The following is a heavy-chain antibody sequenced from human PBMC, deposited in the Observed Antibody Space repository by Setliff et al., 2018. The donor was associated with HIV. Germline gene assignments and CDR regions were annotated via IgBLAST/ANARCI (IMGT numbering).Heavy chain of an antibody. Sequence: GGSLRLSCAASGFTFSSYSMNWVRQAPGKGLEWVSSISTSSSYIYYADSVKGRFTISRDNAKNSLYLQMNRLRAEDTAVYYCARGPPYYYDSSGYYGLGAFDIWGQGTMVTVSS. V-gene: IGHV3-21*01. CDR2: ISTSSSYI. CDR3: ARGPPYYYDSSGYYGLGAFDI. J-gene: IGHJ3*02. CDR1: GFTFSSYS. D-gene: IGHD3-22*01.